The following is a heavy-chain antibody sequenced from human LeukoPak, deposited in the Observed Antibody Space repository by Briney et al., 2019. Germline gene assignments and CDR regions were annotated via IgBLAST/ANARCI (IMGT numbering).Heavy chain of an antibody. CDR1: RCTFSSYS. Sequence: PGGSLRLSCVASRCTFSSYSMTWVRRAPGTGLEWVSSISFGGGNIFYTDSVKGRFTIFRDNSKNSLYLEMNSLRAEDTAVYFCARIVLTPPYGMDVWGQGTTVTVSS. CDR2: ISFGGGNI. CDR3: ARIVLTPPYGMDV. J-gene: IGHJ6*02. V-gene: IGHV3-21*01. D-gene: IGHD2/OR15-2a*01.